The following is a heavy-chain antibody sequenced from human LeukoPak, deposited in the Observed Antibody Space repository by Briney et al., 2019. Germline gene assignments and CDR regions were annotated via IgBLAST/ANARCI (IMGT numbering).Heavy chain of an antibody. D-gene: IGHD2-21*02. Sequence: GGSLRLSCAASGITVSSNYMSWVRQPPGKGLEWVSGISASAGSTYYADSVKGRFTISRDNSKNMLYLQMDSLRGEDTAVYYCAKTAKTGYCGGDCYCDYWGQGTLVTVSS. V-gene: IGHV3-23*01. CDR2: ISASAGST. CDR1: GITVSSNY. J-gene: IGHJ4*02. CDR3: AKTAKTGYCGGDCYCDY.